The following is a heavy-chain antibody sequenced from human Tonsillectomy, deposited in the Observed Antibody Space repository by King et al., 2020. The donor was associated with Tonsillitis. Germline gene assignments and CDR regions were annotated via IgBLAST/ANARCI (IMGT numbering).Heavy chain of an antibody. CDR1: GFTFSTYA. D-gene: IGHD2-2*01. Sequence: VQLVESGGGLVQPGGSLRLSCAASGFTFSTYAMTWVRQAPGKGLEWGSGISYSGGRTFYSDSVKGRFAISIDNSKYKRFLQMESLRAEDTALYYCARRRCSTTSCYLDDAFDIWGQGTMVTVSS. V-gene: IGHV3-23*04. CDR2: ISYSGGRT. J-gene: IGHJ3*02. CDR3: ARRRCSTTSCYLDDAFDI.